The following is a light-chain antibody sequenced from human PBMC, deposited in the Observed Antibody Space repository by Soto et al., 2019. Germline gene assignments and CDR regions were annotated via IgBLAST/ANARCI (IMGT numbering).Light chain of an antibody. J-gene: IGKJ5*01. CDR2: SAF. Sequence: DIQMTQSASSLSASVGDRVTITCRASQSITSFLNWYQQKPGEAPRLLVYSAFRIQSGVPSRFNASGSGTDFTLSISSLQPEDFSTYYCQQGSTTPITFGLGTRLEIK. CDR3: QQGSTTPIT. V-gene: IGKV1-39*01. CDR1: QSITSF.